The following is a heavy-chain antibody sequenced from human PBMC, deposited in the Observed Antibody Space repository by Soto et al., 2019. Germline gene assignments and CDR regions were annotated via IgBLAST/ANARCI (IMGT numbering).Heavy chain of an antibody. CDR2: ISRSSSDI. V-gene: IGHV3-21*01. CDR3: ARETYYDSSASFAN. J-gene: IGHJ4*02. CDR1: GFTFNTYV. D-gene: IGHD3-22*01. Sequence: GGSLRLSCAASGFTFNTYVMNWVRQAPGKGLEWVSSISRSSSDIYYADSVKGRFTISRDNTKNSLYLQMNSLRAEDTAVYYCARETYYDSSASFANWGQGTLVTVSS.